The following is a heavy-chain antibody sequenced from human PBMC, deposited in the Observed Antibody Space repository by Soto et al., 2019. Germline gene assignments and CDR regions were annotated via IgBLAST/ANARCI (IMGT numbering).Heavy chain of an antibody. V-gene: IGHV4-39*01. CDR2: IYYSGIT. J-gene: IGHJ4*02. CDR3: ARHREVAVAGGGTYYFDY. CDR1: GGSISSSSYY. Sequence: QLQLQESGPGLVKPSETLSLTCTVSGGSISSSSYYWGWIRQPPGKGLEWIGSIYYSGITYYNPSLKRRVTISVDTSKNQFSLKLSSVTAADTAVYYCARHREVAVAGGGTYYFDYWGQGTLVTVSS. D-gene: IGHD6-19*01.